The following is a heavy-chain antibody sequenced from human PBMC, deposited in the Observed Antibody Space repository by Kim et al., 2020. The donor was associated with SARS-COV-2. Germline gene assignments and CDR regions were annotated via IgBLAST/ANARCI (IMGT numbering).Heavy chain of an antibody. J-gene: IGHJ3*02. D-gene: IGHD2-8*01. V-gene: IGHV3-72*01. CDR3: ARDSMHYAFDI. CDR2: SKNRGSGYTA. CDR1: GFTFSDHH. Sequence: GGSLRLSCVASGFTFSDHHMDWVRQAPGKGLECVARSKNRGSGYTAEYAASVKGRFTISRDESKNSLYLQMNSVKTEDTAVYYCARDSMHYAFDIWGQG.